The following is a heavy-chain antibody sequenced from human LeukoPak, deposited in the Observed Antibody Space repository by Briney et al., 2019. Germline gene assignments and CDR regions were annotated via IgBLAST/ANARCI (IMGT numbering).Heavy chain of an antibody. D-gene: IGHD6-19*01. J-gene: IGHJ4*02. CDR3: AKGSVAVALIDY. CDR2: ISGSGDST. CDR1: GFTFSGYA. Sequence: GGSLRLSCAASGFTFSGYAMNWVRQAPGKGLEWVSTISGSGDSTYYADSVKGRFTISRDNSKNTLYLQMNSLRVEDTAIYYCAKGSVAVALIDYWGQGALVTVSS. V-gene: IGHV3-23*01.